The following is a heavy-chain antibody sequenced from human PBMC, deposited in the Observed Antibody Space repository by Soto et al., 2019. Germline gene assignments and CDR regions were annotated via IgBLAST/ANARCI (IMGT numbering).Heavy chain of an antibody. CDR3: ARESEDLTSNFDY. CDR2: ISSTTNYI. V-gene: IGHV3-21*06. CDR1: GFTFTRYS. J-gene: IGHJ4*02. Sequence: EVQLVESGGGLVKPGGSLRLSCAASGFTFTRYSMNWVRQAPGKGLEWVSSISSTTNYIYYGDSMKGRFTISRDNAKNTVNLEMNSLRAEATAVYYCARESEDLTSNFDYWGQGTLVTVSS.